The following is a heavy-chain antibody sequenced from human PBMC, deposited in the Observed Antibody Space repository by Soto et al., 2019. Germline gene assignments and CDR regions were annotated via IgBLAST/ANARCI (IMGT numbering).Heavy chain of an antibody. CDR3: ARIRPQLLMDV. Sequence: QVQLQESGPGLVKPSGTLSLTCAVSGASISSSDWWSWVRQPPGKGLEWIGEIHHSGTSNYNPSLKSRVPMSVDESKNQFALKLTSVTAADTAVYYCARIRPQLLMDVWGQGTTVTVSS. J-gene: IGHJ6*02. V-gene: IGHV4-4*02. D-gene: IGHD2-2*01. CDR1: GASISSSDW. CDR2: IHHSGTS.